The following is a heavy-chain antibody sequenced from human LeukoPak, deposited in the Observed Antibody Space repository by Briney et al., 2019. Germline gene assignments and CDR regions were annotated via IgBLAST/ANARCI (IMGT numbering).Heavy chain of an antibody. CDR1: GFTFSSYA. CDR2: ISGSGGST. D-gene: IGHD2-15*01. Sequence: GGSLRLSCAASGFTFSSYAMSWVRQAPGKGLEWVSAISGSGGSTYYADSVKGRFTISRDNSKNTLYLQMNSLRAEDTAVYYCAKEKVSSGGSHSYPFDYWGQGTLVTVSS. CDR3: AKEKVSSGGSHSYPFDY. J-gene: IGHJ4*02. V-gene: IGHV3-23*01.